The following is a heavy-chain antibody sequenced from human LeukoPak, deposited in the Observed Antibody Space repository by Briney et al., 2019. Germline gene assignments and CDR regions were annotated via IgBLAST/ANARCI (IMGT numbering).Heavy chain of an antibody. J-gene: IGHJ4*02. V-gene: IGHV4-38-2*01. D-gene: IGHD6-13*01. Sequence: SETLSLTCAVSGVSLSSNYFWGWFRQPPGKGLEWIATIYRNGDTYYNPSLRSRVIISLDMSTNHFSLGVTSVTAADTAVYFCARVRHAAANDFWGQGILVTVSS. CDR1: GVSLSSNYF. CDR2: IYRNGDT. CDR3: ARVRHAAANDF.